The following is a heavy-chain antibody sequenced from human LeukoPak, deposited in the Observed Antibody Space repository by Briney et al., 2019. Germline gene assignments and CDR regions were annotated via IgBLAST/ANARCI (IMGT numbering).Heavy chain of an antibody. Sequence: GGSLRLSCAASGFTFSSYAMSWVRQAPGKGLEWVSVIYGSGSSTNYADSVKGRFTISRDNSKNTLYLQMNSLRADDTAVYYCAKDRSDSSNWYLGDYWGQGTLVTVSS. CDR1: GFTFSSYA. V-gene: IGHV3-23*01. CDR2: IYGSGSST. D-gene: IGHD6-13*01. J-gene: IGHJ4*02. CDR3: AKDRSDSSNWYLGDY.